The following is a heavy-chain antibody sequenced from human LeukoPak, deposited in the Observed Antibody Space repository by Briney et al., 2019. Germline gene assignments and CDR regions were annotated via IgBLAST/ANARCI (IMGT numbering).Heavy chain of an antibody. CDR3: ARGRVSSSTWYSTYYYYFYMDV. J-gene: IGHJ6*03. CDR2: IKQDGSEK. D-gene: IGHD1-1*01. Sequence: GGSLRLSCAASGFTFSSYWMSWVRQAPGKGLEWVANIKQDGSEKYYVDSVKGRFTISRDNAKNSLYLQMNSLRDEDTAVYYCARGRVSSSTWYSTYYYYFYMDVWGKGTTVTVSS. CDR1: GFTFSSYW. V-gene: IGHV3-7*01.